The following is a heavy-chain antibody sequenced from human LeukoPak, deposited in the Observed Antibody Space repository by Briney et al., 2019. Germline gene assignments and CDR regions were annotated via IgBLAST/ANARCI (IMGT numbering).Heavy chain of an antibody. J-gene: IGHJ6*02. CDR2: ISSSSSYI. D-gene: IGHD3-10*01. V-gene: IGHV3-21*01. Sequence: GGSLRLSCAASGFTFSSYSMNWVRQAPGKGLEWVSSISSSSSYIYYADSVKGRFTISRDNAKNSLYLQMNSLITEDTAVYYCATDASGITHHAMDVWGQGTTVTVSS. CDR3: ATDASGITHHAMDV. CDR1: GFTFSSYS.